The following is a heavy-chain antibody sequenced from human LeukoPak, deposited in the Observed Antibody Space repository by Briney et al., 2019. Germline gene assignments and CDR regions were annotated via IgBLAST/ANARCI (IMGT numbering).Heavy chain of an antibody. Sequence: GGSLRLSCAASGFTVSSNYMSWVRQAPGKGLEWVSVIYSGGSTYYADSVKGRFTISRDNSKNTVYLQMNSLRAEDTAVYYCVSFYETYWGRGTLVTVSS. V-gene: IGHV3-53*01. CDR3: VSFYETY. CDR2: IYSGGST. J-gene: IGHJ4*02. CDR1: GFTVSSNY. D-gene: IGHD2/OR15-2a*01.